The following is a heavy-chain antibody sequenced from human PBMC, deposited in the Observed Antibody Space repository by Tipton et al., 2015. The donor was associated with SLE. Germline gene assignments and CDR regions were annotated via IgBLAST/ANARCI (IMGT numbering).Heavy chain of an antibody. CDR1: GFTFDDYT. CDR2: ISWDGGST. Sequence: SLRLSCAASGFTFDDYTMHWVRQAPGKGLEWVSLISWDGGSTYYADSVKGRFTISRDNSKNSLYLQMNSLRTEDTALYYCARQLHDGWHFDLWGRGTLVTVSS. V-gene: IGHV3-43*01. CDR3: ARQLHDGWHFDL. D-gene: IGHD1-1*01. J-gene: IGHJ2*01.